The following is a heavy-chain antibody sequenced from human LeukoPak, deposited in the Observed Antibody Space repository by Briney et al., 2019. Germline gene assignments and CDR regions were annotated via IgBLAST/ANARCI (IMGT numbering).Heavy chain of an antibody. D-gene: IGHD5-18*01. V-gene: IGHV4-39*01. Sequence: PSETLSLTCTVSGGSVSSSSYYWGWIRQPPGKGMEWIGSIYYSGSNYYNPSLKSRVTISVDTSKNQFSLKLSSVTAADTAVYYCASNTAMADYWGQGTLVTVSS. CDR2: IYYSGSN. CDR1: GGSVSSSSYY. CDR3: ASNTAMADY. J-gene: IGHJ4*02.